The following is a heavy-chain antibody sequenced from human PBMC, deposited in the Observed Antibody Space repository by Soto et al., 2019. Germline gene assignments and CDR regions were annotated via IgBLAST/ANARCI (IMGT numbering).Heavy chain of an antibody. CDR1: GGTFSGSA. V-gene: IGHV1-69*01. Sequence: QLVQSGSEVKKPGSSVKVSCQASGGTFSGSAVTWVRQGPGQGLEWMGEFVPLFGTTNYAQRFPGRLTITAEESTSTSYMAPITLSSDNTVVYYCSSRGLVVSRPPYFDNWGQGTLVTVSA. CDR2: FVPLFGTT. CDR3: SSRGLVVSRPPYFDN. D-gene: IGHD6-6*01. J-gene: IGHJ4*02.